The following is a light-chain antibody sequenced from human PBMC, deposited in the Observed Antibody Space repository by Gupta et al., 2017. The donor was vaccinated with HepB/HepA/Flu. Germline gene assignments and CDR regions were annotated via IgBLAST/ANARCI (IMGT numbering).Light chain of an antibody. CDR1: QSVSSSY. V-gene: IGKV3-20*01. CDR3: QQDGSSPRT. Sequence: VVLTQSPDTLSLSPGDRATLSCWASQSVSSSYLAWYHYRPGQPPRLLIYNALTRATGIPDRFRGGGSGRAYSLTIDRLEPEDFGMYYCQQDGSSPRTFGQGTKVEIK. CDR2: NAL. J-gene: IGKJ1*01.